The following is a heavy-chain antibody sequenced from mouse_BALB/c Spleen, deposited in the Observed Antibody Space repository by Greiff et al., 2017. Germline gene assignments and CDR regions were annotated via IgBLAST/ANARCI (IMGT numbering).Heavy chain of an antibody. J-gene: IGHJ3*01. CDR3: ARDYYGSSRFAY. D-gene: IGHD1-1*01. CDR1: GFTFSSYA. V-gene: IGHV5-9-4*01. CDR2: ISSGGSYT. Sequence: EVMLVESGGGLVKPGGSLKLSCAASGFTFSSYAMSWVRQSPEKRLEWVAEISSGGSYTYYPDTVTGRFTISRDNAKNTLYLEMSSLRSEDTAMYYCARDYYGSSRFAYWGQGTLVTVSA.